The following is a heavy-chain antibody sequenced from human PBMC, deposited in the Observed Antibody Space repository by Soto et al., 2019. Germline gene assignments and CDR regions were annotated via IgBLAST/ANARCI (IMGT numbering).Heavy chain of an antibody. CDR2: IDPSDFYT. J-gene: IGHJ6*01. CDR1: GYDFSTYC. Sequence: GESLNISCQSSGYDFSTYCISLVRQMPGEGLEWMGRIDPSDFYTNYRPSFQGHVTISVDKSINTVYLQWSSLKASDTAMYYCARHRAVGINYQHGMDVWGPGNPVTVSS. CDR3: ARHRAVGINYQHGMDV. D-gene: IGHD2-21*01. V-gene: IGHV5-10-1*01.